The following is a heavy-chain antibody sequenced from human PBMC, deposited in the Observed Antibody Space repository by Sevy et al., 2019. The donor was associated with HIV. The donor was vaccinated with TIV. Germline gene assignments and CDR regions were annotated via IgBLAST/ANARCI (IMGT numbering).Heavy chain of an antibody. CDR2: IIPIFGTA. V-gene: IGHV1-69*13. J-gene: IGHJ5*02. CDR1: GGTFSSYA. D-gene: IGHD5-12*01. Sequence: ASVKVSCKTSGGTFSSYAISWVRQAPGQGLEWMGGIIPIFGTANYAQKFQGRVTITADESTSTAHMDLSSLRSEDTAVYYCARGSGSKTWFDPWGQGTLVTVSS. CDR3: ARGSGSKTWFDP.